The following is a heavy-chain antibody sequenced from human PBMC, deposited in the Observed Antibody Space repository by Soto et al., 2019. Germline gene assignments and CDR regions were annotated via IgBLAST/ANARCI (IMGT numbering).Heavy chain of an antibody. J-gene: IGHJ4*02. CDR1: GGSISSYY. V-gene: IGHV4-59*01. CDR3: ARGGTGRGYSYGWYYFDY. D-gene: IGHD5-18*01. CDR2: IYYSGST. Sequence: SETLSLTCTVSGGSISSYYWSWIRQPPGKGLEWIGYIYYSGSTNYNPSLKSRVTISVDTSKNQFSLKLSSVTAADTAVYYCARGGTGRGYSYGWYYFDYWGQGTLVTVSS.